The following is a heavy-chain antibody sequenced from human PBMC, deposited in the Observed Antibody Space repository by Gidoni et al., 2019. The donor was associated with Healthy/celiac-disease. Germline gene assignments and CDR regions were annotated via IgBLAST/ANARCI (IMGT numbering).Heavy chain of an antibody. Sequence: QVQLVESGGGVVQPGRSLRLSCAASGFTFSSYGMHWVRQAPGKGLEWVAVISYDGSNKYYADSVKGRFTISRDNSKNTLYLQMNSLRAEDTAVYYCAKDKGGSSGPSPEYYFDYWGQGTLVTVSS. J-gene: IGHJ4*02. D-gene: IGHD3-22*01. V-gene: IGHV3-30*18. CDR3: AKDKGGSSGPSPEYYFDY. CDR1: GFTFSSYG. CDR2: ISYDGSNK.